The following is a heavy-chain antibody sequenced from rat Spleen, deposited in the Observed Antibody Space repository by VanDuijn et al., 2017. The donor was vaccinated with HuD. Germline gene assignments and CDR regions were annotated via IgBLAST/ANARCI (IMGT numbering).Heavy chain of an antibody. CDR1: GFTFSDYY. CDR2: ISYDGTST. Sequence: EVQLVESDGDLVQPGRSLKLSCVASGFTFSDYYMAWVRQAPTKGLEWVATISYDGTSTYSRDSVKGRFTISRDNAKSTLYLQMDSLRSEDTATYYCASLTGYYSFDYWGQGVMVTVSS. D-gene: IGHD1-1*01. V-gene: IGHV5-29*01. J-gene: IGHJ2*01. CDR3: ASLTGYYSFDY.